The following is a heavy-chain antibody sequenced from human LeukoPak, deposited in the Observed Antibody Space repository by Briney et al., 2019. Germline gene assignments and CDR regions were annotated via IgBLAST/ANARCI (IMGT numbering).Heavy chain of an antibody. V-gene: IGHV4-59*01. Sequence: PSETLSLTCTVSGGSISSYYWSWIRQPPGKGLEWIGYIYYSGSTNYNPSLKSRVTISVDTSKNRFSLKLSSVTAADTAVYYCARGLAMVRGVIAKYYMDVWGKGTTVTVSS. J-gene: IGHJ6*03. CDR2: IYYSGST. CDR1: GGSISSYY. D-gene: IGHD3-10*01. CDR3: ARGLAMVRGVIAKYYMDV.